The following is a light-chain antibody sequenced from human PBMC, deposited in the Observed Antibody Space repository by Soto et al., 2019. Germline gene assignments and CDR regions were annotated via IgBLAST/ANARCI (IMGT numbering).Light chain of an antibody. Sequence: EIVMTQSPATLSVSPGERATLSCRASQSVSSNLAWYQQKPGQAPRLLIYGASTRATGIPARFSGSGSWTEFTLTVSSLQSEDFAVYYCQQYNNCVTFGQGTKVEIK. V-gene: IGKV3-15*01. J-gene: IGKJ1*01. CDR3: QQYNNCVT. CDR1: QSVSSN. CDR2: GAS.